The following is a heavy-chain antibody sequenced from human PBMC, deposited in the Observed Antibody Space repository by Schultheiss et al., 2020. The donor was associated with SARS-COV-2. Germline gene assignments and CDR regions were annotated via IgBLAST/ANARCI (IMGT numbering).Heavy chain of an antibody. Sequence: SETLSLTCTVSGGSISSYYWSWIRQPPGKGLEWIGYIYYSGSTYYNPSLKSRVTISVDTSKNQFSLKLSSVTAADTAVYYCARVGSVAYGGMDVWGQGTTVTVSS. CDR1: GGSISSYY. CDR3: ARVGSVAYGGMDV. CDR2: IYYSGST. V-gene: IGHV4-59*01. D-gene: IGHD5/OR15-5a*01. J-gene: IGHJ6*02.